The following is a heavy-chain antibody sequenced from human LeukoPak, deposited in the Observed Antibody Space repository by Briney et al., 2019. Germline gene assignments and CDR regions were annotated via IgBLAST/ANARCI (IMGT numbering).Heavy chain of an antibody. D-gene: IGHD3-10*01. Sequence: ASETLSLTCTVSGGSISSYYWSWIRQPPGKGLEWIGYIYYSGSTNYNPSLKSRVTISVDTSKNQFSLKLSSVTAADTAVYYCARHSKVRVRGVIITPNYYYYMDVWGKGTTVTISS. J-gene: IGHJ6*03. CDR2: IYYSGST. CDR3: ARHSKVRVRGVIITPNYYYYMDV. V-gene: IGHV4-59*08. CDR1: GGSISSYY.